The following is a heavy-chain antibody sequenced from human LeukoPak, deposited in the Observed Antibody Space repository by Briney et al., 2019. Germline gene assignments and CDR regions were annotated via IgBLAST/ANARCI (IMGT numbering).Heavy chain of an antibody. J-gene: IGHJ3*02. CDR3: AREARLTDINAFDI. CDR2: INHSGST. V-gene: IGHV4-34*01. Sequence: PSETLSLTCAVYGGSFSGYYWSWIRQPPGKGLEWIGEINHSGSTNYNPSLKSRVTISVDTSKNQFSLKLSSVTAADTAVYYCAREARLTDINAFDIWGQGTMDTVSS. CDR1: GGSFSGYY. D-gene: IGHD3-9*01.